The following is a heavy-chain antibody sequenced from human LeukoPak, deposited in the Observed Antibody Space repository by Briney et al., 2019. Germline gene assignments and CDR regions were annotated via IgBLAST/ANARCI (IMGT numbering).Heavy chain of an antibody. Sequence: NPSETLSLTCTVSGGSISSGDYYWSWIRQPPGKGLEWIGYIYYSGSTYYNPSLKSRVTISVDTSKNQFSLKLSSVTAADTAVYYCARDRLFICSSTSCPGGYYYYMDVWGKGTTVTVSS. D-gene: IGHD2-2*01. CDR2: IYYSGST. J-gene: IGHJ6*03. V-gene: IGHV4-30-4*08. CDR1: GGSISSGDYY. CDR3: ARDRLFICSSTSCPGGYYYYMDV.